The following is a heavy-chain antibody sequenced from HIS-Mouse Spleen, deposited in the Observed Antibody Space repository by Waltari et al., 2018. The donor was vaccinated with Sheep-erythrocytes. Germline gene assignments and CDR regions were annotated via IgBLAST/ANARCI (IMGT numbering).Heavy chain of an antibody. V-gene: IGHV3-33*01. CDR1: GFTFSSYG. CDR2: IGYDGSYK. CDR3: ARGPVLRFLVGDWYFDL. D-gene: IGHD3-3*01. J-gene: IGHJ2*01. Sequence: QVQLVESGGGVVQPGRSLRLSCAASGFTFSSYGMHWVRQAPGKGLEWVAVIGYDGSYKYYADYVKGRFTISRDNSKDTLYLQMNGLRAEDTAVYYCARGPVLRFLVGDWYFDLWGRGTLVTVSS.